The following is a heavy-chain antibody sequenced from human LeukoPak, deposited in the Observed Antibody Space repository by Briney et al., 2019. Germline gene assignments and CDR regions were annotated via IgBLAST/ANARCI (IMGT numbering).Heavy chain of an antibody. D-gene: IGHD3-9*01. V-gene: IGHV1-8*03. CDR2: MNPNSGNT. J-gene: IGHJ4*02. CDR3: ARDFEWSFDY. CDR1: GYTFTSYA. Sequence: ASVKVSCKASGYTFTSYAMNWVRQAPGQGLEWMGWMNPNSGNTGYAQKFQGRVTITRNTSISTAYMELSRLRSDDTAVYYCARDFEWSFDYWGQGTLLTVSS.